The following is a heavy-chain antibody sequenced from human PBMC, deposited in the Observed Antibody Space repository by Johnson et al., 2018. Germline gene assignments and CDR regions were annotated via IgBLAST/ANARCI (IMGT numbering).Heavy chain of an antibody. Sequence: VQLVESGGGLVQPGGSLRLSCAASGFTFSNYWMSWVRQAPGKGLEWVANIKQDGSEKYYVDSVKGRFTISRDNAKNSLYLQMNSLRAGDTAVYYCARGDMMKFEGVIVEGEYFQHWGQGTRVTVAS. J-gene: IGHJ1*01. CDR2: IKQDGSEK. V-gene: IGHV3-7*01. D-gene: IGHD3-16*02. CDR1: GFTFSNYW. CDR3: ARGDMMKFEGVIVEGEYFQH.